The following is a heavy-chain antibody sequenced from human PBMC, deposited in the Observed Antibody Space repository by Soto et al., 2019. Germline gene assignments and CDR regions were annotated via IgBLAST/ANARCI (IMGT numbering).Heavy chain of an antibody. Sequence: SVKVSCKASGGTFSSCAISWVRQAPGQGLEWMGGIIPIFGTANYAQKFQGRVTITADESTSTAYMELSSLRSEDTAVYYCARRDKYGGNSYYYYGMDVWGQGTTVTVSS. D-gene: IGHD2-15*01. CDR2: IIPIFGTA. J-gene: IGHJ6*02. CDR3: ARRDKYGGNSYYYYGMDV. V-gene: IGHV1-69*13. CDR1: GGTFSSCA.